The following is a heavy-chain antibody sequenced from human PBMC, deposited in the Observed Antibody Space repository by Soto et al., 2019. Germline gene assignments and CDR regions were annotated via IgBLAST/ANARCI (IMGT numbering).Heavy chain of an antibody. V-gene: IGHV2-5*02. CDR2: ISWDGAK. J-gene: IGHJ4*02. Sequence: QITLKESGPTLVKPTQTLTLTCTFSGFSLNTRGVGVGWIRQPPGKALEWLALISWDGAKRYRPSLKSRLTITKDPSENQLVLTMPTMDPVDTATYYSAHRRGDLLTGHSYFDSWGQGTLVTVSS. CDR3: AHRRGDLLTGHSYFDS. CDR1: GFSLNTRGVG. D-gene: IGHD3-9*01.